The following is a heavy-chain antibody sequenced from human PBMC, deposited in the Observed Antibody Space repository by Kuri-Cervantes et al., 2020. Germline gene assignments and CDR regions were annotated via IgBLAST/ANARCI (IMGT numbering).Heavy chain of an antibody. J-gene: IGHJ5*02. V-gene: IGHV3-33*01. CDR2: IWYDGSNK. D-gene: IGHD3-3*01. CDR3: ARGLRITIFGVVITRNNWFDP. Sequence: GGSLRLSCAASGFTFSSYGMHWVRQAPGKGLEWVAVIWYDGSNKYYADSVKGRFTISRDNSKNTLYLQMNSLIAEDTAVYYCARGLRITIFGVVITRNNWFDPWGQGTLVTVSS. CDR1: GFTFSSYG.